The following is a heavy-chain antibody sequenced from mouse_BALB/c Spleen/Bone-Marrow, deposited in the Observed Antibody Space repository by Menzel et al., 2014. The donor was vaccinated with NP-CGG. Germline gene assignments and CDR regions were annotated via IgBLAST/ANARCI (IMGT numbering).Heavy chain of an antibody. D-gene: IGHD2-14*01. CDR3: ARNYRYAWFAY. V-gene: IGHV1-85*01. CDR2: IFPGDGGT. Sequence: VQRVESGAELVKPGASVKLSCKASGYTFTSYDINWVRQRPEQGLEWIGWIFPGDGGTKCNEKFKGKATLTTDKSSSTAYMQLNRLTFEDSAVYFCARNYRYAWFAYWGQGTLVTVSA. J-gene: IGHJ3*01. CDR1: GYTFTSYD.